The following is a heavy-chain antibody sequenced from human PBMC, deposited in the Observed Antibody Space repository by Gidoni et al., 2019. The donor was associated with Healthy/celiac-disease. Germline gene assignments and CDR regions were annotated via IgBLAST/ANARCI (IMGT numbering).Heavy chain of an antibody. Sequence: QVQLVQSGAEVKKPGASVKVSCKAAGYTCTSDYMHWVRQAPGQGLEWMGIINHSGGSTSYAQRFQGRVTMTRDTSTSTVYMELSSLRSEATAVYYCARAHITMVRGVRYWFDPWGQGTLVTVSS. J-gene: IGHJ5*02. V-gene: IGHV1-46*01. CDR2: INHSGGST. CDR3: ARAHITMVRGVRYWFDP. D-gene: IGHD3-10*01. CDR1: GYTCTSDY.